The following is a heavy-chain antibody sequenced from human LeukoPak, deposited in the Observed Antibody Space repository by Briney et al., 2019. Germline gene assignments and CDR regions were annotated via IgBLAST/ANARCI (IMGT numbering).Heavy chain of an antibody. V-gene: IGHV3-21*01. CDR2: ISSSSSYI. CDR3: ARDSGYDFWSGYYMGPSYYYYYMDV. D-gene: IGHD3-3*01. CDR1: GFTFSSYS. Sequence: SGGSLRLSCAASGFTFSSYSMNWVRQAPGKGLEWVSSISSSSSYIYYADSVKGRFTISRDNAKNSLYLQMNSLRAEDTAVYYCARDSGYDFWSGYYMGPSYYYYYMDVWGKGTTVTVSS. J-gene: IGHJ6*03.